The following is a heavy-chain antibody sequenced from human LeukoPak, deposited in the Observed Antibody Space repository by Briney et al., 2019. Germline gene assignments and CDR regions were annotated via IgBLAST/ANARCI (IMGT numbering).Heavy chain of an antibody. D-gene: IGHD3-10*01. J-gene: IGHJ4*02. V-gene: IGHV1-46*01. CDR2: ISPSGGST. Sequence: GASVKVSCKASGYTFTSYDINWVRQATGQGLEWMGIISPSGGSTSYAQKFQGRVTMTRDMSTSTVYMELSSLRSEDTAVYYCARDAGVSYFDYWGQGTLVTVSS. CDR3: ARDAGVSYFDY. CDR1: GYTFTSYD.